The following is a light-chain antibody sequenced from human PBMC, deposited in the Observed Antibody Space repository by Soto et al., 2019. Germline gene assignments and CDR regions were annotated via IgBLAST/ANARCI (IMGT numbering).Light chain of an antibody. J-gene: IGKJ5*01. Sequence: EMGLKLSPGSMSLSPGERATLSCRASQSVRSTYLAWYQQKPGQAPRLLIHGASSRATGIPDRFSGSGSGTDFTLTISRLEPEDFAVYYCQYYSSSLSITFGQGTRLEIK. CDR3: QYYSSSLSIT. V-gene: IGKV3-20*01. CDR1: QSVRSTY. CDR2: GAS.